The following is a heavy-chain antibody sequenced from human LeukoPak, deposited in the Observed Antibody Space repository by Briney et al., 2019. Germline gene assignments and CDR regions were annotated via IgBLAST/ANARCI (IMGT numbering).Heavy chain of an antibody. CDR3: ARAGYCGGDCYSYFDY. CDR2: IYYSGST. CDR1: GGSISSGDYY. D-gene: IGHD2-21*02. V-gene: IGHV4-30-4*01. J-gene: IGHJ4*02. Sequence: PSQTLSLTCTVSGGSISSGDYYWSWIRQPPGKGLEWIGYIYYSGSTYYNPSLKSRVTISVDTSKNQFSLKLSSVTAADTAVYYCARAGYCGGDCYSYFDYWGQGTLVTVSS.